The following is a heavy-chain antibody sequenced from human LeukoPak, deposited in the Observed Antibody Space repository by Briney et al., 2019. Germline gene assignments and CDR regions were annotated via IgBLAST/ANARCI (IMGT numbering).Heavy chain of an antibody. D-gene: IGHD1-26*01. J-gene: IGHJ4*02. CDR3: ARDRVGATRLFDY. CDR1: GGTFSSYA. V-gene: IGHV1-18*01. CDR2: ISAYNGNT. Sequence: PGSSVKVSCKASGGTFSSYAISWVRQAPGQGLEWMGWISAYNGNTNYAQKLQGRVTMTTDTSTSTAYMELRSLRSDDTAVYYCARDRVGATRLFDYWGQGTLVTVSS.